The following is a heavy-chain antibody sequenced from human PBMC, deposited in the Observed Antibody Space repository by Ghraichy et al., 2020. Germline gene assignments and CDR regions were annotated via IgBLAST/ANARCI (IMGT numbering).Heavy chain of an antibody. Sequence: SQTLSLTCAVSGGSISSGGYSWSRIRQPPGKGLEWIGYIYHSGSTYYNPSLKSRVTISVDRSKNQFSLKLSSVTAADTAVYYCARGPYCSGGSCYSWAFDYWGQGTLVTVSS. V-gene: IGHV4-30-2*01. CDR1: GGSISSGGYS. CDR3: ARGPYCSGGSCYSWAFDY. J-gene: IGHJ4*02. D-gene: IGHD2-15*01. CDR2: IYHSGST.